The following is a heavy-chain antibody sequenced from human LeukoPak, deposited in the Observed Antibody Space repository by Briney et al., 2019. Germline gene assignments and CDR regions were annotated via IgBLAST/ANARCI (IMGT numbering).Heavy chain of an antibody. Sequence: GGSLRLSCAASGFTFSSYGMHGVRQAPGKGLEWVAVIWYDGSNKYYADSVKGRFTISRDNSKNTLYLQMNSLRAEDTAVYYCARDRRQWLLLGGLDYWGQGTLVTVSS. CDR1: GFTFSSYG. CDR3: ARDRRQWLLLGGLDY. CDR2: IWYDGSNK. J-gene: IGHJ4*02. V-gene: IGHV3-33*01. D-gene: IGHD3-22*01.